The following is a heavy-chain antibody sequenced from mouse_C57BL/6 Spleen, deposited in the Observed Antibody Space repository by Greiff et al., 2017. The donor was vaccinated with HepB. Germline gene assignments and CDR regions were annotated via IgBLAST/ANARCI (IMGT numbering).Heavy chain of an antibody. CDR2: ISDGGSYT. CDR3: ARDDGFYYFDY. J-gene: IGHJ2*01. Sequence: EVNLVESGGGLVKPGGSLKLSCAASGFTFSSYAMSWVRQTPEKRLEWVATISDGGSYTYYPDNVKGRFTISRDKAKNNLYLQMSHLKSEDTAMYYCARDDGFYYFDYWGQGTTLTVSS. D-gene: IGHD2-3*01. CDR1: GFTFSSYA. V-gene: IGHV5-4*01.